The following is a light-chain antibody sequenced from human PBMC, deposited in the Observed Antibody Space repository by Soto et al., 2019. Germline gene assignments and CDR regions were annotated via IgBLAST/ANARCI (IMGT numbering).Light chain of an antibody. Sequence: QSALTQPPSASGSPGQSVAISCTGTSSDVGGYNYVSWYQQHPGKAPKLMIYEVNKRPSGVPDRFSGSKSGNTASLTISGLQAEDEADYYCTAFSANRVYLFGPGTKLTVL. CDR2: EVN. V-gene: IGLV2-8*01. CDR1: SSDVGGYNY. CDR3: TAFSANRVYL. J-gene: IGLJ1*01.